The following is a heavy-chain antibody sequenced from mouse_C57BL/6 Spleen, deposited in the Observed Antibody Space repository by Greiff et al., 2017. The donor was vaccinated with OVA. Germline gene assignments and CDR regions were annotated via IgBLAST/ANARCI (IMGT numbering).Heavy chain of an antibody. V-gene: IGHV1-82*01. CDR2: IYPGDGDT. D-gene: IGHD1-1*01. Sequence: QVQLQQSGPELVKPGASVKISCKASGYAFSSSWMNWVKQRPGKGLEWIGRIYPGDGDTNYNGKFKGKATLTADKSSSTAYMQLSSLTSEDSAVYFCAIFITTVVEGYWGQGTTLTVSS. CDR1: GYAFSSSW. CDR3: AIFITTVVEGY. J-gene: IGHJ2*01.